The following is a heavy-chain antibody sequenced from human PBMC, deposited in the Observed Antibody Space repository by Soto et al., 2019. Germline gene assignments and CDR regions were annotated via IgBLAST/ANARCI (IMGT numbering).Heavy chain of an antibody. CDR3: ATEGYSFGRNFYGMDV. D-gene: IGHD5-18*01. V-gene: IGHV5-10-1*01. J-gene: IGHJ6*02. Sequence: GESLKISCKGSGYSFSNYWITWVRQMPGKGLEWMGRTDPYDSQSKYSPSFEGHVTMSADKSISTAYLQWRSLKASDTAVYYCATEGYSFGRNFYGMDVWGQGAAVTVSS. CDR2: TDPYDSQS. CDR1: GYSFSNYW.